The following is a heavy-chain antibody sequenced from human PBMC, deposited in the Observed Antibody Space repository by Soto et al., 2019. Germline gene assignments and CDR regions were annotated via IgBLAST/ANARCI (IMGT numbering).Heavy chain of an antibody. Sequence: QVQLQESGPGLVKPSETLSLICTVSNGSISGYYWSWVRQSAGKGLEWIGRIYSSGNANYNPSLYSRVTMSVDTSQNHFSLKVTSLTAADTAMYYCVRGDVFDIWGRGTMVTVSS. CDR1: NGSISGYY. J-gene: IGHJ3*02. D-gene: IGHD3-16*01. CDR3: VRGDVFDI. V-gene: IGHV4-4*07. CDR2: IYSSGNA.